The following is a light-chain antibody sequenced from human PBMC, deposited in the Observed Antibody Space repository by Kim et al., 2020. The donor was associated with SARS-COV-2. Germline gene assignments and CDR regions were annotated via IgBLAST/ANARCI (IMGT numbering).Light chain of an antibody. V-gene: IGLV3-21*04. CDR1: SIGTKS. CDR2: YDS. CDR3: QVWDNNSDHVI. Sequence: APGKPATINCGGNSIGTKSVHWYQQKPGQAPVLVIYYDSDRPSGIPERFSGSNSGNTATLTINRVEAGDEAAYYCQVWDNNSDHVIFGGGTQLTVL. J-gene: IGLJ2*01.